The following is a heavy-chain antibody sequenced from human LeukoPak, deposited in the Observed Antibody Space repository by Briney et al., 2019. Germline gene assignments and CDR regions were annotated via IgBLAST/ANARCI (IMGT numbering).Heavy chain of an antibody. D-gene: IGHD3-10*01. Sequence: PSETLSLTCTVSGGSISSYYWSWIRQPPGKGLEWIGYIYYSGSTNYNPSLKSRVTISVDTSKNQFSLKLSSVTAADTAVYYCARLSPRPALYGSGSYPSPDNYWGQGTLVTVSS. CDR1: GGSISSYY. CDR2: IYYSGST. J-gene: IGHJ4*02. V-gene: IGHV4-59*12. CDR3: ARLSPRPALYGSGSYPSPDNY.